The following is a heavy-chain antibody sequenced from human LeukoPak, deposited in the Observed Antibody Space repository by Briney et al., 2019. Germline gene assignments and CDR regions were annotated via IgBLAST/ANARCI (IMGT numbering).Heavy chain of an antibody. D-gene: IGHD5-18*01. J-gene: IGHJ5*02. CDR3: ARDQDTAMGFRGRTRSFDP. CDR1: GYTFTSYG. V-gene: IGHV1-18*04. CDR2: ISAYNGNT. Sequence: ASVKVSCKASGYTFTSYGISWVRQAPGQGLEWMGWISAYNGNTNYAQKLQGRVTMTTDTSTSTAYMELRSLRSDDTAVYYCARDQDTAMGFRGRTRSFDPWGQRTLVTVSS.